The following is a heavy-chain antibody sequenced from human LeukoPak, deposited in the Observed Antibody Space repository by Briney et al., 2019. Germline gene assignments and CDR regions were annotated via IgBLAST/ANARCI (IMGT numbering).Heavy chain of an antibody. CDR2: IYHSGST. CDR3: ARSAAGTYYYYYYMDV. CDR1: GFTVSSHY. J-gene: IGHJ6*03. Sequence: GSLRLSCAAFGFTVSSHYMTWVRQAPGEGLEWIGSIYHSGSTYYNPSLKSRVTISVDTSKNQFSLKLSSVTAADTAVYYCARSAAGTYYYYYYMDVWGEGTTVTVSS. D-gene: IGHD6-13*01. V-gene: IGHV4-38-2*01.